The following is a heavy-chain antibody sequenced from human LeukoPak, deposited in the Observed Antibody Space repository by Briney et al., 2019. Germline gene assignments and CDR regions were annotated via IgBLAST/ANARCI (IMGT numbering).Heavy chain of an antibody. CDR1: GGTFSSCA. J-gene: IGHJ4*02. D-gene: IGHD3-9*01. CDR3: AREVPYYDILTGYGNYFDY. Sequence: SVKVSCKASGGTFSSCAISWVRQAPGQGLEWMGRIIPILGIANYAQKLQGRVTMTTDTSTSTAYMELRSLRSDDTAVYYCAREVPYYDILTGYGNYFDYWGQGTLVTVSS. V-gene: IGHV1-69*04. CDR2: IIPILGIA.